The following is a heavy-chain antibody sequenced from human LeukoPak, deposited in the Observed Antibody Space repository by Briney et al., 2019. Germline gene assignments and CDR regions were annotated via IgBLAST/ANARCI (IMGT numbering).Heavy chain of an antibody. J-gene: IGHJ4*02. V-gene: IGHV1-69*04. D-gene: IGHD6-13*01. CDR2: IIPILGIA. CDR1: GGTFSSYA. Sequence: ASVKVSCKASGGTFSSYAISWVRQAPGQGLEWMGRIIPILGIANYAQKFQGRVTITADKSTSTAYMELSSLRSEDTAVYYCARDSSSWSYSVYWGQGTLVTVSS. CDR3: ARDSSSWSYSVY.